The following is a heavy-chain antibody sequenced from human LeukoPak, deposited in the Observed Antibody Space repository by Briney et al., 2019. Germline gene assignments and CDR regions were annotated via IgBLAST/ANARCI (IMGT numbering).Heavy chain of an antibody. D-gene: IGHD6-19*01. V-gene: IGHV3-30*02. CDR2: IRYDGSIK. J-gene: IGHJ4*02. Sequence: GRSLRLSCAASGFTFSTYGMHWVRQAPGKGLEWVAFIRYDGSIKYYADSVKGRFTISRDNSKNTLYLQMNSLRAGDTAVYYCAKVQYSSGWYDIDYWGQGTLVTVSS. CDR3: AKVQYSSGWYDIDY. CDR1: GFTFSTYG.